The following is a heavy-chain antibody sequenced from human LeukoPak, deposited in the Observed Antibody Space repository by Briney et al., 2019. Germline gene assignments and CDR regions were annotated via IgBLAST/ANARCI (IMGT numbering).Heavy chain of an antibody. J-gene: IGHJ4*02. Sequence: GGSLRLSCAASGFIFSTYGMYWVRQAPGKGLEWVAFIRHDGSIKNYAGSVKGRSTISRDNSKNTLYLRMNSLRAEDTAVYYCAKDSLADIDYWGQGTLVTVSS. V-gene: IGHV3-30*02. CDR2: IRHDGSIK. D-gene: IGHD3-16*01. CDR3: AKDSLADIDY. CDR1: GFIFSTYG.